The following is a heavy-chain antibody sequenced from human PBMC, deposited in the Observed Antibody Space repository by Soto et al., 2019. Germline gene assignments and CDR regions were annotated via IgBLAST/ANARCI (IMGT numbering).Heavy chain of an antibody. J-gene: IGHJ5*02. CDR2: ISAYNGNT. Sequence: ASVKVSCKASGYTFTSYGISWVRQAPGQGLEWMEWISAYNGNTNYAQKLQGIVTMTTATSTSTAYMELRSLRSDDTDVNYCASALLGYCSSTSCYKFEPSGQAALVTVSS. CDR3: ASALLGYCSSTSCYKFEP. V-gene: IGHV1-18*01. D-gene: IGHD2-2*02. CDR1: GYTFTSYG.